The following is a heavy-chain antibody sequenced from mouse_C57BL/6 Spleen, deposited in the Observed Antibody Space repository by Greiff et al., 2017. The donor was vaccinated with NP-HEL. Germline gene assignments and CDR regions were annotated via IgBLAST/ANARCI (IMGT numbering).Heavy chain of an antibody. V-gene: IGHV1-80*01. D-gene: IGHD1-1*01. CDR2: IYPGDGDT. CDR1: GYAFSSYW. Sequence: VQLQQSGAELVKPGASVKISCKASGYAFSSYWMNWVKQRPGKGLEWIGQIYPGDGDTNYNGKFKGKATLTADKSSSTAYMQLSSLTSEDSAVYFCARKNLLLRRAVDYWGQGTSVTVSS. J-gene: IGHJ4*01. CDR3: ARKNLLLRRAVDY.